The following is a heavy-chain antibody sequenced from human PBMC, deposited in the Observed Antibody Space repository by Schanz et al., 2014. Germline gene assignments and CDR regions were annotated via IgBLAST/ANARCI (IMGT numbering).Heavy chain of an antibody. D-gene: IGHD6-19*01. CDR3: ARLGTGMAVAGSVIDSCYYYMDV. Sequence: QVHLVQSGAEVKKPGASVKVSCKASGYNITSNDVTWVRQATGQGLEWMGWMNPNSGNTGYAQKFQGRVTMTRNTSISTAYMELSSLRSEDTAVYYCARLGTGMAVAGSVIDSCYYYMDVWGEGTTVTDSS. CDR1: GYNITSND. J-gene: IGHJ6*03. CDR2: MNPNSGNT. V-gene: IGHV1-8*01.